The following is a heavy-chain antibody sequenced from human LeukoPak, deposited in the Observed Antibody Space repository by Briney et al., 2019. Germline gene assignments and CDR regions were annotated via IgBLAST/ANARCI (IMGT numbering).Heavy chain of an antibody. CDR1: GDSISSYY. Sequence: SETLSLTCTVSGDSISSYYWTWIRQPPGKGLEWIGYIYYSGSTNYNPSLKSRVTISVDTSKNQFSLKLSSVTAADTAVYYCARFDNAFDIWGQGTMVTVSS. V-gene: IGHV4-59*01. CDR3: ARFDNAFDI. CDR2: IYYSGST. J-gene: IGHJ3*02. D-gene: IGHD3-9*01.